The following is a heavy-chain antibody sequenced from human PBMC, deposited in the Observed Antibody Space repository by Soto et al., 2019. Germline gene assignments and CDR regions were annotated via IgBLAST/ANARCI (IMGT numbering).Heavy chain of an antibody. CDR2: VFHTGTT. CDR1: GDSVSSPYY. D-gene: IGHD6-19*01. CDR3: ATTAGWYAVHS. V-gene: IGHV4-4*02. J-gene: IGHJ4*02. Sequence: QVQLQESGPGLVKPSGTLSLTCAVSGDSVSSPYYWCWVRQPPGKGLEWIGEVFHTGTTSYNPSLRSRVTISMHQSINQFSLDLSSVTAADTAFYYCATTAGWYAVHSWGPGTLVIVSS.